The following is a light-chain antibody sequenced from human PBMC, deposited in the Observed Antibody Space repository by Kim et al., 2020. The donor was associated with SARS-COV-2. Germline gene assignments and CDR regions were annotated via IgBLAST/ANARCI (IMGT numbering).Light chain of an antibody. CDR2: CAS. J-gene: IGKJ2*04. Sequence: VSPGESVTRSYSASQSISGSFAWYQQKPGQDPRLLIHCASSRATGIPTRFSGSGSGTDFTLTINNLRSEDFAIYYCQQYNDWPHCSFGQGTRLEV. CDR3: QQYNDWPHCS. CDR1: QSISGS. V-gene: IGKV3-15*01.